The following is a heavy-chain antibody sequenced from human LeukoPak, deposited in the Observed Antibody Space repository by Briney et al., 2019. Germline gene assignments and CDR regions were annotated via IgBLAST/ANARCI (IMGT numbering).Heavy chain of an antibody. CDR1: GFTFSSYA. CDR3: ARSTNLLEAGTYYGMDV. D-gene: IGHD6-19*01. V-gene: IGHV3-30*04. CDR2: ISYDGSNK. J-gene: IGHJ6*02. Sequence: PGRSLRLSCAASGFTFSSYAMHWVRQAPSKGLEWVAVISYDGSNKYYADSVKGRFTISRDNSKNTLYLQMNSLRAEDTAVYYCARSTNLLEAGTYYGMDVWGQGTTVTVSS.